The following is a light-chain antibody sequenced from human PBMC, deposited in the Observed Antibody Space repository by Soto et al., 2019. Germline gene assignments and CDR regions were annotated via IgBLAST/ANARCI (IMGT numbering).Light chain of an antibody. V-gene: IGKV1-33*01. CDR2: DAS. CDR1: RDISDH. CDR3: QQYDNVPLT. Sequence: DLPMTQSPSSLSASVGDRVTISCQASRDISDHLNWYQHKPGKPPRLLIYDASNLETGVPSRFSGSASGTSVTFTISSLRPDDVATYFCQQYDNVPLTFGGGTEV. J-gene: IGKJ4*01.